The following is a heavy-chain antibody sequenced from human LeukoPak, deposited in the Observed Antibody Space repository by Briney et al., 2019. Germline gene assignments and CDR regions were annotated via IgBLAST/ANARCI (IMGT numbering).Heavy chain of an antibody. CDR2: INPNSGGA. D-gene: IGHD1-1*01. CDR1: GYTFTGYF. Sequence: ASVKVSCKASGYTFTGYFMNWVRQAPGQGLEWTGWINPNSGGASYAQKFQGRVTMTRDTSISTAYMELSSLISDDTAVYYCARGSSVRDWFDLWGQGTLVTVSS. CDR3: ARGSSVRDWFDL. J-gene: IGHJ5*02. V-gene: IGHV1-2*02.